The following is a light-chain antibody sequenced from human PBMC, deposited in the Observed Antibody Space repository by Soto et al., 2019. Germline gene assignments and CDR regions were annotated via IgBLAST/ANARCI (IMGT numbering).Light chain of an antibody. V-gene: IGLV4-60*02. CDR3: ETWDSTTHVI. J-gene: IGLJ2*01. CDR2: LEGSGSY. CDR1: SGHSTYI. Sequence: QSVLTQSSSASASLGSSVKLTCTLSSGHSTYIIAWHQQQPGKAPRYLMKLEGSGSYNKGSGVPDRFSGSSSGADRYLTISNLQFEGEADYYCETWDSTTHVIFGGGTKLTVL.